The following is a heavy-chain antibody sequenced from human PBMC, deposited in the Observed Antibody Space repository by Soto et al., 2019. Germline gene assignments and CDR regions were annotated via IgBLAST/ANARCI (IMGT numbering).Heavy chain of an antibody. CDR1: GGSISSGGYY. D-gene: IGHD1-20*01. V-gene: IGHV4-31*03. J-gene: IGHJ6*03. Sequence: QVQLQESGPGLVKPSQTLSLTCTVPGGSISSGGYYWTWIRQHPGKGLEWIGYIYYNGNTYYNPALKSRVTISIDTSKSQFALNLASVTAADTAVYFCARPNNPYYYYMDVWGKGTTVTVSS. CDR2: IYYNGNT. CDR3: ARPNNPYYYYMDV.